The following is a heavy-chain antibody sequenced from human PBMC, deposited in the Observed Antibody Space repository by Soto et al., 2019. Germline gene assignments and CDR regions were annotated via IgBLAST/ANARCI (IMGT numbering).Heavy chain of an antibody. Sequence: TCAISGDSVSSNSAAWNWIRQSPSRGLEWLGRTYYRSKWYNDYAVSVKSRITINPDTSKSQFSLQLNSVTPEDTAVYYCARAPGHEVSSGWKYYHGMDVWGQGTTVTVSS. CDR1: GDSVSSNSAA. V-gene: IGHV6-1*01. D-gene: IGHD6-19*01. J-gene: IGHJ6*02. CDR2: TYYRSKWYN. CDR3: ARAPGHEVSSGWKYYHGMDV.